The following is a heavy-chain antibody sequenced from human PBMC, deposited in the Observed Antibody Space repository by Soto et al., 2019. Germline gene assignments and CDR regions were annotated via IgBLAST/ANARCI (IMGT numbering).Heavy chain of an antibody. D-gene: IGHD2-2*01. V-gene: IGHV4-34*01. CDR1: GGSFSGYY. CDR3: ARGGYCSSTSCYVQNWFDP. CDR2: INHSGST. Sequence: QVQLQQWGAGLLKPSETLSLTCAVYGGSFSGYYWSWIRQPPGKGLEWIGEINHSGSTNYNPSLKSRVTISVDTSKNQFSLKLSSVTDTDTAVSYCARGGYCSSTSCYVQNWFDPWGQGTLVTVSS. J-gene: IGHJ5*02.